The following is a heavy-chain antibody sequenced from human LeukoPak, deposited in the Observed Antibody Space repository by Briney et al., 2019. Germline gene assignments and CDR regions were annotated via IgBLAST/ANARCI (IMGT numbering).Heavy chain of an antibody. J-gene: IGHJ4*02. V-gene: IGHV1-69*04. CDR2: IIPILNTE. CDR3: AIRSDGAYCGGDCFYLDY. Sequence: SVKVSCKTPGGTFSSFALSWVRLAPGQGLEWMGRIIPILNTEEYAQRFQGRVTITADTSTSTVYMELSSLKSEDTAIYYCAIRSDGAYCGGDCFYLDYWGQGTLVTVSS. D-gene: IGHD2-21*02. CDR1: GGTFSSFA.